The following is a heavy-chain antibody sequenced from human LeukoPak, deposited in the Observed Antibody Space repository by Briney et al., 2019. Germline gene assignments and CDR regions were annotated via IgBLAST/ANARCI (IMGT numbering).Heavy chain of an antibody. CDR3: ARVYWNDENYFDY. D-gene: IGHD1-1*01. Sequence: GGSLRLSCAAPGFTFSSYAMSWVRQAPGKGLVWVSRINSDGSSTSYADSVKGRFTISRDNAKNTLYLQMNSLRAEDTAVYYCARVYWNDENYFDYWGQGTLVTVSS. CDR1: GFTFSSYA. J-gene: IGHJ4*02. CDR2: INSDGSST. V-gene: IGHV3-74*01.